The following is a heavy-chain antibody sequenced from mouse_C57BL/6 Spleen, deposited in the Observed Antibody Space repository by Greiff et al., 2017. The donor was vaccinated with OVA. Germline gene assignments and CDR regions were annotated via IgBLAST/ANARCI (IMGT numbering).Heavy chain of an antibody. CDR2: YPGSGNTY. D-gene: IGHD4-1*02. CDR1: YTFTDYYM. Sequence: VQLQQSGPELVKPGASVKMSCKASGYTFTDYYMHWVKQKPGKGLEWIGEIYPGSGNTYYNEKFKGKATLTADTSSSTAYMQLSSLTSEDSAVFFGARSDQLGRSSYYAMDYWGQGTSVTVSS. J-gene: IGHJ4*01. V-gene: IGHV1-83*01. CDR3: RSDQLGRSSYYAMDY.